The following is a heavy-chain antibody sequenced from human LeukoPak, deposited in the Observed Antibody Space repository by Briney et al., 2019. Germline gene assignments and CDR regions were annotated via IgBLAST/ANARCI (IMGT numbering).Heavy chain of an antibody. CDR2: IRSKPNNYAT. J-gene: IGHJ4*02. V-gene: IGHV3-73*01. D-gene: IGHD4/OR15-4a*01. Sequence: GGSLRLSCAASGFTFSDSAFHWVRQAAGKGLEWVGRIRSKPNNYATAYTASVKGRFTISRDDSKNTAYLQMNSLNTEDTAMYYCTRHLIGATPFDYWGQGTLVSVSS. CDR3: TRHLIGATPFDY. CDR1: GFTFSDSA.